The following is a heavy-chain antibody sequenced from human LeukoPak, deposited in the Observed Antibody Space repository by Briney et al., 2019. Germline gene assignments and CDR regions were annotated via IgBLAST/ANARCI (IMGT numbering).Heavy chain of an antibody. CDR1: GYTFTGYY. D-gene: IGHD6-19*01. V-gene: IGHV1-2*02. J-gene: IGHJ6*02. CDR2: INPNSGGS. Sequence: ASVKVSCKASGYTFTGYYIHWVRQAPGQGLEWMGWINPNSGGSNYAQKFQGRVTMTRDTSTSTVYMELSSLRSEDTAVYYCARDLTIAVADYYYYYGMDVWGQGTTVTVSS. CDR3: ARDLTIAVADYYYYYGMDV.